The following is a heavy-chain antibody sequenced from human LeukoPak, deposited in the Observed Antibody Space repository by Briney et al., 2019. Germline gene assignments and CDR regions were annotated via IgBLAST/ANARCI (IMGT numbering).Heavy chain of an antibody. CDR2: IIPIFGTA. V-gene: IGHV1-69*13. J-gene: IGHJ4*02. CDR1: GGTFSSYA. Sequence: GASVKVSCKASGGTFSSYAISWVRQAPGQGLEWMGGIIPIFGTANYAQKFQGRVTITADESTSTAYMELSSLRSEDTAVYYCARSRSPYYYDSSGGYWGQGTLVTVSS. CDR3: ARSRSPYYYDSSGGY. D-gene: IGHD3-22*01.